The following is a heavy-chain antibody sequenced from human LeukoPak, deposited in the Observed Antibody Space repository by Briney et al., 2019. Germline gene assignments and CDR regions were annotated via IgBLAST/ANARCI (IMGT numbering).Heavy chain of an antibody. Sequence: GGSLRLSCAASGFTFSSYGMHWVRQAPGKGLEWVAFIRFDGSDKYYADSVKGRFTISRDNSKNTVYLQMSSLRAEDTAVYHCAKVWCSSTSCHGGAMMDVWGKGTTVTVSS. CDR3: AKVWCSSTSCHGGAMMDV. V-gene: IGHV3-30*02. J-gene: IGHJ6*04. CDR1: GFTFSSYG. CDR2: IRFDGSDK. D-gene: IGHD2-2*01.